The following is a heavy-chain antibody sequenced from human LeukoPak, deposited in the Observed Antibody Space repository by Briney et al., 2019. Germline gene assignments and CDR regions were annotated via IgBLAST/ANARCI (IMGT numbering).Heavy chain of an antibody. CDR1: GYTFSSHG. D-gene: IGHD6-6*01. CDR2: ITTYNGNT. CDR3: ARSPYSSSSYNYMDV. V-gene: IGHV1-18*01. Sequence: ASVKVSCKASGYTFSSHGISWVRQTPGQGHEWMGWITTYNGNTNYALKLQDRLTMTTDTSTSTAYMELRSLTSDDTAVYYCARSPYSSSSYNYMDVWGKGTTVTVSS. J-gene: IGHJ6*03.